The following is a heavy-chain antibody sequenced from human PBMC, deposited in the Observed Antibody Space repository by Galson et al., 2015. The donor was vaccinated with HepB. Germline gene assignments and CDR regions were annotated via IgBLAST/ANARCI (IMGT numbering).Heavy chain of an antibody. V-gene: IGHV1-69*13. CDR2: IIRLFGAT. Sequence: SVKISCKASGGIFRNFAFSWVRQAPGRGLEWMGGIIRLFGATNYAPNFHDRVTITADESTSTAYMELSSLTSEDTAVYYCGLGDCTLSNCPNFSYIDVWGTGTTVTVSS. CDR1: GGIFRNFA. D-gene: IGHD2-8*01. CDR3: GLGDCTLSNCPNFSYIDV. J-gene: IGHJ6*03.